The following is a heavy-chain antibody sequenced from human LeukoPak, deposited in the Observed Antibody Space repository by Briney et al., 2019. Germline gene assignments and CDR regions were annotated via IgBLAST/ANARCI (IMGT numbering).Heavy chain of an antibody. CDR1: GFTFNTYW. CDR2: INQGGNEK. CDR3: AKGKGARLFDP. Sequence: GGSLRLSCAVSGFTFNTYWMTWLRRDPGKGLEWVASINQGGNEKYYVDSVKGRFTISRDNAKNSLYLQMNSLRAEDTAVYYCAKGKGARLFDPWGQGTLVTVSS. J-gene: IGHJ5*02. D-gene: IGHD6-25*01. V-gene: IGHV3-7*01.